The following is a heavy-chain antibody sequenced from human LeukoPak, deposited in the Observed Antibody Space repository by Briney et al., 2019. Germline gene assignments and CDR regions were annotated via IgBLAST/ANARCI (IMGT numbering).Heavy chain of an antibody. CDR1: GGSIISYY. CDR3: ARHQEMATSRSYFDY. D-gene: IGHD5-24*01. CDR2: IHYSGST. J-gene: IGHJ4*02. Sequence: SETLSLTCTVSGGSIISYYWSWIRQPPGKGLEWIGYIHYSGSTKYNPSLKSRVTISVDTSNNHFSLKLSSVTAADTAVYYCARHQEMATSRSYFDYWGQGTLVTVSS. V-gene: IGHV4-59*08.